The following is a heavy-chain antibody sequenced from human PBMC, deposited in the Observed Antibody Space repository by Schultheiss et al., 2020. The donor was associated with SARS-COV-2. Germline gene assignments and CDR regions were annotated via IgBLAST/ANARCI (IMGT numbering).Heavy chain of an antibody. CDR2: INPSTGNT. D-gene: IGHD3-22*01. CDR1: GYTFTSYY. J-gene: IGHJ3*02. V-gene: IGHV1-46*01. Sequence: ASVKVSCKASGYTFTSYYIHWVRQAPGQGLEWMGIINPSTGNTSYAQKLQGRVTITRDMSTSTAYMELSSLRSEDTAVYYCAAMGPSTSGYYNDAFDIWGQGTMVTVSS. CDR3: AAMGPSTSGYYNDAFDI.